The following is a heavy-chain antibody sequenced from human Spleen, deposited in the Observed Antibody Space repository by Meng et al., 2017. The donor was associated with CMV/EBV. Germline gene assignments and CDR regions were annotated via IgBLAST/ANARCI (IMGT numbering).Heavy chain of an antibody. Sequence: QVHLKEPGPGLVKPSKTLSLTCTVSGGSISSGDYYWSWIRQPPGKGLEWIGYIYYSGSTYYNPSLKSRVTISVDTSKNQFSLKLSSVTAADTAVYYCARGQGYSSSWSWLDYWGQGTLVTVSS. J-gene: IGHJ4*02. V-gene: IGHV4-30-4*08. CDR1: GGSISSGDYY. CDR2: IYYSGST. CDR3: ARGQGYSSSWSWLDY. D-gene: IGHD6-13*01.